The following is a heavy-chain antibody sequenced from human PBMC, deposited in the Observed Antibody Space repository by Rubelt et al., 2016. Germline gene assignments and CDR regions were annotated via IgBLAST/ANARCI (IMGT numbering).Heavy chain of an antibody. D-gene: IGHD6-6*01. CDR3: ARESSSSSFSFDV. Sequence: QVQLQESGPGLVKPSETLSLTCTVSGGSISSYYWTWIRQPPGKGLEWIGYIYYTGTTNYNPSLKSRVTISVDTSKNQFSLKLRTVTAADTAVYYCARESSSSSFSFDVWSQGTVVSVSS. CDR1: GGSISSYY. J-gene: IGHJ3*01. V-gene: IGHV4-59*01. CDR2: IYYTGTT.